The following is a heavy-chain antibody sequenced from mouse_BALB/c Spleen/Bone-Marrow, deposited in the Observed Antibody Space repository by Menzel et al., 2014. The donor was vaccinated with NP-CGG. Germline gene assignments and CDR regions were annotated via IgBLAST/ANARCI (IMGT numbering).Heavy chain of an antibody. J-gene: IGHJ3*01. CDR1: GFTFSSYA. CDR3: ARKSYYDYDGRPWFAY. Sequence: EVKLVESGGGLVKPGGSLKLSCAASGFTFSSYAMSWVRQTPEKRLEWVATISSGGSYTYYPDSVKGRFTISRDNAKNTLYLRMSSLRSEDTAMYYCARKSYYDYDGRPWFAYWGQGTLVTVSA. CDR2: ISSGGSYT. V-gene: IGHV5-9-3*01. D-gene: IGHD2-4*01.